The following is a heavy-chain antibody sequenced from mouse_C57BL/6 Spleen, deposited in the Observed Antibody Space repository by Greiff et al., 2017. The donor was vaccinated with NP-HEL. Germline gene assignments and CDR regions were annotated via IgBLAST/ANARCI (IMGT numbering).Heavy chain of an antibody. CDR3: ARRSPGDYKDAMDY. J-gene: IGHJ4*01. CDR1: GFTFSDYG. CDR2: ISSGSSTI. D-gene: IGHD2-13*01. Sequence: EVQVVESGGGLVKPGGSLKLSCAASGFTFSDYGMHWVRQAPEKGLEWVAYISSGSSTIYYADTVKGRFTITRDNAKNTLFLQLTILRSEDTAMYYCARRSPGDYKDAMDYWGQGTSVTVSS. V-gene: IGHV5-17*01.